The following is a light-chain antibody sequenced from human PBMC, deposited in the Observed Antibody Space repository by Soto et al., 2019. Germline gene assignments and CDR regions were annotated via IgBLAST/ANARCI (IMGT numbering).Light chain of an antibody. CDR3: RSYTGSSTPWV. CDR1: SSDVGGYNY. Sequence: QSALTQPASVSGSPRQSITISCTGTSSDVGGYNYVSWYQQHPGKAPKLMIYEVSNRPSGVSNRFSGSKSGNTAALTISGLQAEDEADYYGRSYTGSSTPWVFGGWNKLTVL. J-gene: IGLJ3*02. V-gene: IGLV2-14*01. CDR2: EVS.